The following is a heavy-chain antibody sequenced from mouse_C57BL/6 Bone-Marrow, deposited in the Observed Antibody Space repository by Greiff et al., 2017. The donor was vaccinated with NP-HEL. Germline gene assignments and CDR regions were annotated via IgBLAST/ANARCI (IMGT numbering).Heavy chain of an antibody. Sequence: EVQGVESGGGLVKPGGSLKLSCAASGFTFSSYAMSWVRQTPEKRLAWVATISDGGSYTYYPDNVKGRFTISRANAKNNRYLQMSHLKSEDTAMYYCARFMITATYYYAMDYWGQGTSVTVSS. V-gene: IGHV5-4*01. CDR2: ISDGGSYT. J-gene: IGHJ4*01. CDR1: GFTFSSYA. D-gene: IGHD2-4*01. CDR3: ARFMITATYYYAMDY.